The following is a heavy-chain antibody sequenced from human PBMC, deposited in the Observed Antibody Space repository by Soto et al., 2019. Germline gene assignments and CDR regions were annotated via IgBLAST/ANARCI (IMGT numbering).Heavy chain of an antibody. Sequence: EVQLVESGGGLVQPGGSLRLSCAASGFTFSYYAMHWVRQAPGKGLEYVSAISSNGGSTYYANSVKGRFTISRDTSKSTLYLQMGSLRDEDMAVYYCARSAYNSGWFGGGAFDIWGQGTMVTGSS. CDR3: ARSAYNSGWFGGGAFDI. J-gene: IGHJ3*02. CDR1: GFTFSYYA. V-gene: IGHV3-64*01. D-gene: IGHD6-19*01. CDR2: ISSNGGST.